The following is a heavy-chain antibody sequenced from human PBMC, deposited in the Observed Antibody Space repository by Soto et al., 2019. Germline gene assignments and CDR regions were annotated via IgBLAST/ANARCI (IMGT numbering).Heavy chain of an antibody. D-gene: IGHD3-3*01. V-gene: IGHV3-7*01. CDR3: VRELDGDGRLDY. CDR1: GFIFRRYW. CDR2: IKLDGREK. Sequence: SGGSLRLSCSASGFIFRRYWMAWVRQAPGKGLEWVATIKLDGREKNYLDSVQGRFTISRDDADNSMSLQMSSLRGEDTAVYFCVRELDGDGRLDYCGLGTPVTVSS. J-gene: IGHJ4*02.